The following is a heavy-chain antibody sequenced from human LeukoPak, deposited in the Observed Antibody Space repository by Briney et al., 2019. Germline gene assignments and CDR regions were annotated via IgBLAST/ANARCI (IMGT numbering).Heavy chain of an antibody. J-gene: IGHJ4*02. CDR2: ISGSGGST. D-gene: IGHD3-16*02. V-gene: IGHV3-23*01. CDR1: GFTFSSYA. CDR3: ARVTFGGVIVLDY. Sequence: PGGSLRLSCAASGFTFSSYAMSWVRQAPGKGLEWVSAISGSGGSTYYADSVKGRFTISRDNSKNTLYLQTNSLRAEDTAVYYCARVTFGGVIVLDYWGQGTLVTVSS.